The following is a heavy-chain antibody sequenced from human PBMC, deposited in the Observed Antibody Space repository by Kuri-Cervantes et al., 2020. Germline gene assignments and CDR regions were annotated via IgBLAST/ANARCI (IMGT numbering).Heavy chain of an antibody. CDR1: GFTFSSYG. V-gene: IGHV3-66*01. J-gene: IGHJ6*02. D-gene: IGHD2/OR15-2a*01. CDR2: IYSGGST. CDR3: ARGGGFLDYYGMDV. Sequence: GGSLRLSCAASGFTFSSYGMHWVRQAPGKGLEWVSFIYSGGSTYYADSVKGRFTISRDNSKNTLYLQMNSLRAEDTAVYYCARGGGFLDYYGMDVWGQGTTVTVSS.